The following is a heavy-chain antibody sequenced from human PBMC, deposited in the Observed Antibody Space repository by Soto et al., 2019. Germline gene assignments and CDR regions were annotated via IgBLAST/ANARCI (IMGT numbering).Heavy chain of an antibody. Sequence: ASVKVSCKASGYTFTSYDINWVRQATGQGPERLGWMNPNSGNTGCAQKFQGRVTMTRNTSISTAYMELGSLRSEDTAVYYCARGGLRFLWYYGMDVWGQGTTVTVSS. V-gene: IGHV1-8*01. CDR2: MNPNSGNT. J-gene: IGHJ6*02. D-gene: IGHD3-3*01. CDR3: ARGGLRFLWYYGMDV. CDR1: GYTFTSYD.